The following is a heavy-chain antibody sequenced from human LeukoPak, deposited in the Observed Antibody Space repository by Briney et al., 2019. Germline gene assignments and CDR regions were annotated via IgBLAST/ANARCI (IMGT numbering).Heavy chain of an antibody. CDR2: ISYDGGNK. J-gene: IGHJ6*02. CDR1: GFTFSSYG. Sequence: GGSLRLSCAASGFTFSSYGMDWVSQAPGKGLEWVAFISYDGGNKYYADSVKGRFTISRDNSKNTLYLQMNSLRAEDTAVYYCAKDVQALGYSYDYGMDVWGQGTTVTVSS. V-gene: IGHV3-30*18. CDR3: AKDVQALGYSYDYGMDV. D-gene: IGHD5-18*01.